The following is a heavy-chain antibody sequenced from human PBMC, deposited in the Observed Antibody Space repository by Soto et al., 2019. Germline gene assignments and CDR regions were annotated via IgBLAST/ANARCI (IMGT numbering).Heavy chain of an antibody. Sequence: QLQLQESGSGLVKPSQTLSLTCAVSGGSISSGGYSWSWIRQPPGKGLEWIGYIYHSGSTYYNPSLKSRVTISVDRSKNQFSRKLSSVTAADTAVYYCARSPPPPPYCSGGSCYYYGMDVWGQGTTVTVSS. D-gene: IGHD2-15*01. CDR2: IYHSGST. J-gene: IGHJ6*02. CDR1: GGSISSGGYS. V-gene: IGHV4-30-2*01. CDR3: ARSPPPPPYCSGGSCYYYGMDV.